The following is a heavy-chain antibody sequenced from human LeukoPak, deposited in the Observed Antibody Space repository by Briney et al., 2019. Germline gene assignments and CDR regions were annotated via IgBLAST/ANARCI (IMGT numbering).Heavy chain of an antibody. CDR1: GIGFSSYA. D-gene: IGHD3-10*01. V-gene: IGHV3-66*01. CDR2: IYSGGAA. Sequence: GGSLRLSCEVSGIGFSSYAMSWVRQAPGKGLEWVSVIYSGGAAFYTDSVKGRFTISRDNAKNSLYLQMNSLRAEDTAVYYCARDTMVRGVLSSIYWGQGTLVTVSS. J-gene: IGHJ4*02. CDR3: ARDTMVRGVLSSIY.